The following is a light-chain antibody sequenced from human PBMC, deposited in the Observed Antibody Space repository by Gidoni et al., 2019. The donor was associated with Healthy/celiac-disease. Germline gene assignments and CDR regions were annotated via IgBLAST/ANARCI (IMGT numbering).Light chain of an antibody. CDR1: KLGDKN. Sequence: SYQLTQPPSVSMSPGQTASITCSGDKLGDKNACWYQQKPGQSPVLVIDQDSKRPSGTHERFAGYNSGNTATLTISGTQDMEEDDYYCQAWDSSIHVVFGGGTKLTVL. J-gene: IGLJ2*01. V-gene: IGLV3-1*01. CDR2: QDS. CDR3: QAWDSSIHVV.